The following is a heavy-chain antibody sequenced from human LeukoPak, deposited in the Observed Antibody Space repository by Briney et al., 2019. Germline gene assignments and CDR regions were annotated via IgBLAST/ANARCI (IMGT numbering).Heavy chain of an antibody. D-gene: IGHD5-12*01. V-gene: IGHV4-59*01. Sequence: SETLSLTCTVSGGSISSYYWSWIRQPPGKGLEWIGYIYYSGSTNYNPSLKSRVTISVDTSKNQFSLKLSSVTAADTAVYYCARDLSGYDWGYWGQGTLVTVSS. CDR3: ARDLSGYDWGY. CDR2: IYYSGST. J-gene: IGHJ4*02. CDR1: GGSISSYY.